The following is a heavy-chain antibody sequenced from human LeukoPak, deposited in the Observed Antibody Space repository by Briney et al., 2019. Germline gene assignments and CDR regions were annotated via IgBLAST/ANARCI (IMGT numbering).Heavy chain of an antibody. CDR2: MNPNSGNT. CDR1: GYTFTSYD. J-gene: IGHJ3*02. Sequence: ASVKVSCKASGYTFTSYDINWVRQATGQGLEWMGWMNPNSGNTGYAQKFQGRVTMARNTSISTAYMELSSLRSEDTAVYYCARVDGVTPDAFDIWGQGTMVTVSS. CDR3: ARVDGVTPDAFDI. D-gene: IGHD3-3*01. V-gene: IGHV1-8*01.